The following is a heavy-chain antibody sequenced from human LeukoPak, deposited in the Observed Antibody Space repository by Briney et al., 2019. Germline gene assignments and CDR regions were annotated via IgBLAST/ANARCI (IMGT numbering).Heavy chain of an antibody. D-gene: IGHD2-2*01. CDR1: GYTFTSYY. Sequence: GASVKVSCKASGYTFTSYYMHWVRQAPGQGLEWMGIINPSGGSTSYAQKFQGRVTMTRDMSTSTVYMELSSLRSEDTAVYYCARDALDCSSTSCYSQNFDYWGQGTLVTVSS. V-gene: IGHV1-46*01. CDR2: INPSGGST. J-gene: IGHJ4*02. CDR3: ARDALDCSSTSCYSQNFDY.